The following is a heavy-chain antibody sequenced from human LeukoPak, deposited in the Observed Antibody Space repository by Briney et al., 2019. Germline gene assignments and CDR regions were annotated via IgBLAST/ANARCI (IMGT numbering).Heavy chain of an antibody. D-gene: IGHD2-2*01. CDR2: IYTSGSA. CDR1: GGSMTSYY. V-gene: IGHV4-4*07. Sequence: PSETLSLTCTVSGGSMTSYYWTWIRQPAGKGLEWIGRIYTSGSANYNPSLRSRVTMSVDTSKNQFSLRLSSVTAADTAVYFCARQVEYXSXAXXYYXDYWGQGTLVTVSS. CDR3: ARQVEYXSXAXXYYXDY. J-gene: IGHJ4*02.